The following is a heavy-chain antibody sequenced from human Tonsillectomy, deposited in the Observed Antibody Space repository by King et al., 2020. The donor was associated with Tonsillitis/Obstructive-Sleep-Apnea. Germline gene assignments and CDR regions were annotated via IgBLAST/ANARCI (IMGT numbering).Heavy chain of an antibody. V-gene: IGHV4-31*03. Sequence: QLQESGPGLVKPSQTLSLTCTVSGGSISSGGYYWNWIRQHPGKGLEWIGYIYYSGSTYYNPSLMSRVTISLDTSKNQFSLKLTSVTAADTDVYFCAGETEGQLYFHYWGQGTLVTVSS. D-gene: IGHD1-1*01. CDR3: AGETEGQLYFHY. CDR2: IYYSGST. CDR1: GGSISSGGYY. J-gene: IGHJ4*02.